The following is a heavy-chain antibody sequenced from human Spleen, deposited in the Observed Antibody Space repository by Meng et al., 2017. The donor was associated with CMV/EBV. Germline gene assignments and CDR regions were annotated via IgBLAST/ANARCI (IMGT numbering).Heavy chain of an antibody. J-gene: IGHJ4*02. V-gene: IGHV3-23*01. CDR1: GLTIRTYA. CDR2: VSEATGST. D-gene: IGHD1-7*01. Sequence: SGVACGLTIRTYAMSGVRQAPGGGLEWVSTVSEATGSTYYADSVKGRFTISRDNARNMVYLQMNSLRVEDTAVYYCARELWNWGQGALVTVSS. CDR3: ARELWN.